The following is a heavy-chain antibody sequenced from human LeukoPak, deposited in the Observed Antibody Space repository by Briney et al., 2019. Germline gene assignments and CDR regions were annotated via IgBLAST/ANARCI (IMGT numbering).Heavy chain of an antibody. CDR2: IYYSGST. Sequence: SETLSLTGTVSGGSISSYYWSWIRQPPGKGLEWIGYIYYSGSTNYNPSLKSRVTISVDTSKNQFSLKLSSVAAADTAVYYCARSAYYYDNSGYYPHFDYWGQGTLVTVSS. D-gene: IGHD3-22*01. CDR3: ARSAYYYDNSGYYPHFDY. J-gene: IGHJ4*02. CDR1: GGSISSYY. V-gene: IGHV4-59*01.